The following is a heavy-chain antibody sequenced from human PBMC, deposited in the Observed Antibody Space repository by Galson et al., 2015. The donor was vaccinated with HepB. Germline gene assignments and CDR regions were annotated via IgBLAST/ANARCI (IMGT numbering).Heavy chain of an antibody. D-gene: IGHD4-17*01. CDR3: ARDLKVNTFDY. CDR2: ISAYNGNT. V-gene: IGHV1-18*01. Sequence: SVKVSCKASGYTFTSYAMHWVRQAPGQRLEWMGWISAYNGNTNYAQKLQGRVTMTTDTSTSTAYMELRSLRSDDTAVYYCARDLKVNTFDYWGQGTLVTVSS. CDR1: GYTFTSYA. J-gene: IGHJ4*02.